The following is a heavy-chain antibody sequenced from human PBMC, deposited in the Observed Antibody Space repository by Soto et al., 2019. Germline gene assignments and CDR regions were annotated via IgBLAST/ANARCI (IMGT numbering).Heavy chain of an antibody. D-gene: IGHD3-16*01. CDR2: IYYSGST. CDR3: ARDGGMGD. Sequence: QVQLQESGPGLVKPSETLSLTCTVSGGSVSSGSYYWSWIRQPPGKGLEWIGYIYYSGSTNYNPSLKSRVTISVDTSKNQFSLQLSSVTAADTAVYYCARDGGMGDWGKGTLVTVSS. J-gene: IGHJ4*02. V-gene: IGHV4-61*01. CDR1: GGSVSSGSYY.